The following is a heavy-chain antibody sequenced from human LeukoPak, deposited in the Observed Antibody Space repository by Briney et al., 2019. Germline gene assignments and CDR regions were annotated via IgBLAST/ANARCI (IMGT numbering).Heavy chain of an antibody. CDR3: ARGVTQ. D-gene: IGHD2-21*02. V-gene: IGHV4-59*01. CDR2: IYYTGST. CDR1: GGSIDDYY. J-gene: IGHJ4*02. Sequence: PSETLSLTCTVSGGSIDDYYWSWIRQPPGKGLEWIGYIYYTGSTSYNPSLQSRPTISIDTSKTQFSLRLTSVTAADTAVYFCARGVTQWGQGTLVTVSS.